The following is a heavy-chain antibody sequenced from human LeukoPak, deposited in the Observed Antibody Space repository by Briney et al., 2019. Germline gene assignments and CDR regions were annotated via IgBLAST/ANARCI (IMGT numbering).Heavy chain of an antibody. CDR2: IYYSGST. J-gene: IGHJ4*02. CDR1: GGSISSYY. CDR3: ARVNGIQLWPRLDY. V-gene: IGHV4-59*01. D-gene: IGHD5-18*01. Sequence: PSETLSLTCTVSGGSISSYYWSWIRQPPGKGLEWIGYIYYSGSTNYNPSLKSRVTISVDTSKNQFSLKLSSVTAADTAVYYCARVNGIQLWPRLDYWGQGTLVTVSS.